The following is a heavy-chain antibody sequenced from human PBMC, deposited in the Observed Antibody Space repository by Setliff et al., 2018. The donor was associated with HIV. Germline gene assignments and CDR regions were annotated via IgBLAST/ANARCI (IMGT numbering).Heavy chain of an antibody. CDR2: ISYDGSNK. CDR3: ARSVIGYYYYGMDV. Sequence: GGSLRLSCTASGFIFSSYAMHWVRQAPGKGLEWVAVISYDGSNKYYADSVKGRFTISRDNSKNTLYLQMNSLRAEDTAVYYCARSVIGYYYYGMDVWGQGTTVTVSS. D-gene: IGHD3-10*01. CDR1: GFIFSSYA. V-gene: IGHV3-30*01. J-gene: IGHJ6*02.